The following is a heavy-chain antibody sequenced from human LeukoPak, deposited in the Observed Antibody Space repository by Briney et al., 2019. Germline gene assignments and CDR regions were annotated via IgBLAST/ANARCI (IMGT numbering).Heavy chain of an antibody. CDR2: IYHSGST. J-gene: IGHJ4*02. CDR3: AREIIAARPDYFDY. CDR1: THSISSVYY. Sequence: PSETLSLTCAVSTHSISSVYYWGWIRQPPGKGLEWIGSIYHSGSTYYNPSLKSRVTISVDTSKNQFSLKLSSVTAADTAVYYCAREIIAARPDYFDYWGQGTLVTVSS. D-gene: IGHD6-6*01. V-gene: IGHV4-38-2*02.